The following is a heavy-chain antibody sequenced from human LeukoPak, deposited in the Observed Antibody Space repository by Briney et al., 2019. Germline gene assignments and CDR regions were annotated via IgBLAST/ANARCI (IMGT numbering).Heavy chain of an antibody. Sequence: RSLRLSCAASGFTFSSYAMHWVRQAPGKGLEWVAVISYDGSNKYYADSVKGRFTISRDNSKNTLYLQMNSLRAEDTAVYYCARDMGELLYYFDYWGQGTLVTVSS. CDR2: ISYDGSNK. V-gene: IGHV3-30-3*01. J-gene: IGHJ4*02. D-gene: IGHD1-26*01. CDR3: ARDMGELLYYFDY. CDR1: GFTFSSYA.